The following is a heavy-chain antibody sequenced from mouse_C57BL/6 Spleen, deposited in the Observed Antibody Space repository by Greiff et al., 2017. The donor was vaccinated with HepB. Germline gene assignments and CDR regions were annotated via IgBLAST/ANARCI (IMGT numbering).Heavy chain of an antibody. D-gene: IGHD4-1*01. J-gene: IGHJ2*01. CDR1: GFTFSDYY. CDR3: ARQRLDYFDY. V-gene: IGHV5-12*01. CDR2: ISNGGGST. Sequence: EVQLVESGGGLVQPGGSLKLSCAASGFTFSDYYMYWVRQTPEKRLEWVAYISNGGGSTYYPDTVKGRFTISRDNAKNTLYLQMSRLKSEDTAMYYGARQRLDYFDYWGQGTTLTVSS.